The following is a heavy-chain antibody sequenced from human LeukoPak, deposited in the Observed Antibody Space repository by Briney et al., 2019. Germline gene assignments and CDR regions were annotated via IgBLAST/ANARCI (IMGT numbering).Heavy chain of an antibody. CDR3: ARDVKTTVTHYGMDV. V-gene: IGHV3-30-3*01. CDR1: GFTFSSYA. CDR2: ISYDGSNK. Sequence: GGSLRLSCAASGFTFSSYAMHWVRQAPGKGLEWVAVISYDGSNKYYADSVKGRFTISRDNSKNTLYLQMNSLRAEDTAVYYCARDVKTTVTHYGMDVWGQGTTVTVSS. D-gene: IGHD4-17*01. J-gene: IGHJ6*02.